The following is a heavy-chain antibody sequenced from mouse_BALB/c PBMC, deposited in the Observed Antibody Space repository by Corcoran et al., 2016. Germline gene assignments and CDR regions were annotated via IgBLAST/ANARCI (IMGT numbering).Heavy chain of an antibody. CDR3: ARSLKLGRGAMDY. D-gene: IGHD4-1*01. J-gene: IGHJ4*01. Sequence: QVTLKESGPGILQPSQTLSLTCSFSGFSLSTSGMGVSWIRQPSGKGLEWLAHIYWDDDKRYNPSLKSRLTISKDTSRNQVFLKITSVDTADTATYYCARSLKLGRGAMDYWGQGTSVTVSS. V-gene: IGHV8-12*01. CDR2: IYWDDDK. CDR1: GFSLSTSGMG.